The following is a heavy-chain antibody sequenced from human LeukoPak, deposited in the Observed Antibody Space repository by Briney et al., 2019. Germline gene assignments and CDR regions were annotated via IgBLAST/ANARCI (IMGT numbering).Heavy chain of an antibody. CDR1: GYSISSGYY. CDR2: IYHSGST. V-gene: IGHV4-38-2*02. D-gene: IGHD3-16*01. J-gene: IGHJ4*02. CDR3: ARGDMITFGGSIGDY. Sequence: SETLSHTCTVSGYSISSGYYWGWIRQPPGKGLEWIGSIYHSGSTYYNPSLKSRVTISVDTSKNQFSLKLSSVTAADTAMYYCARGDMITFGGSIGDYWGQGTLVTVSS.